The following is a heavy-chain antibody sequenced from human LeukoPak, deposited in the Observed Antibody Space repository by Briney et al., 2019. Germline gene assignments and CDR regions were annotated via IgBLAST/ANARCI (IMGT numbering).Heavy chain of an antibody. CDR3: ARDFGRNGDFHAFDI. J-gene: IGHJ3*02. D-gene: IGHD4-17*01. Sequence: GGSLRLSCAASGFTFSSYVMNCVRQAPGKGLEWVSVISGGGGSTYYADSVKGRFTISRDNAKNSLYLQMNSLRAEDTAVYYCARDFGRNGDFHAFDIWGQGTMVTVSS. V-gene: IGHV3-23*01. CDR1: GFTFSSYV. CDR2: ISGGGGST.